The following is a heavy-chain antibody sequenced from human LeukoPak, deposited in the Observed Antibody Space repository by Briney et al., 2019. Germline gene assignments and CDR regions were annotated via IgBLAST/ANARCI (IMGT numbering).Heavy chain of an antibody. Sequence: SETLSLTCTVSGGSISSSSYYWGWIRQPPGKGLEWIGSIYYSGSTYYNPSLKSRVTISVDTSKNQFSLKLSSVTAADTAVYYCARVGEWLRGDFFDIWGQGTMVTVSS. CDR1: GGSISSSSYY. V-gene: IGHV4-39*07. CDR3: ARVGEWLRGDFFDI. J-gene: IGHJ3*02. D-gene: IGHD3-3*01. CDR2: IYYSGST.